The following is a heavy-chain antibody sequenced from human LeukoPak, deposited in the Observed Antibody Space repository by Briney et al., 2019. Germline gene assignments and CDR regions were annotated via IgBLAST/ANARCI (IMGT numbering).Heavy chain of an antibody. CDR1: GFTFSSYG. J-gene: IGHJ4*02. CDR2: IRYDGSIK. Sequence: GGSLRLSCAASGFTFSSYGRHWVRQAPGKGLEWVAFIRYDGSIKYYADSVNGRFTIARDNSKNPLYLQMNSLRAEETAVYYCAKDLGWELLVFDYWGQGTLVTVSS. V-gene: IGHV3-30*02. CDR3: AKDLGWELLVFDY. D-gene: IGHD1-26*01.